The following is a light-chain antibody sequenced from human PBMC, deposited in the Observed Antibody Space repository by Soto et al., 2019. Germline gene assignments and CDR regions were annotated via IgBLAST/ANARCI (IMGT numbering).Light chain of an antibody. CDR3: QQRSNWPPIT. J-gene: IGKJ5*01. V-gene: IGKV3-11*01. CDR2: DAS. CDR1: QSVSSY. Sequence: EIGLTQSPATLSLSPGERATLSCRASQSVSSYLAWYQQKPGQAPRLLIYDASNRATGIPARFSGSGSGTDFTLTISSLEPEDFAVYYWQQRSNWPPITFGQGTRLEIK.